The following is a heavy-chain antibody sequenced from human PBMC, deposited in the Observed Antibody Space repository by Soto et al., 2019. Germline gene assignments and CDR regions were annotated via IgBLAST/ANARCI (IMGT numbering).Heavy chain of an antibody. V-gene: IGHV4-30-4*01. CDR3: AILSGSHLGA. D-gene: IGHD3-9*01. CDR2: IYYGGFT. J-gene: IGHJ4*02. Sequence: SETLSLTCTVSGGSISSGDYYWSWIRQPPGKGLEWIGYIYYGGFTSHNPSLKSRVTISLDTSKNQFSLKLGSVTAADTAVYYCAILSGSHLGAGGQGTLVTVS. CDR1: GGSISSGDYY.